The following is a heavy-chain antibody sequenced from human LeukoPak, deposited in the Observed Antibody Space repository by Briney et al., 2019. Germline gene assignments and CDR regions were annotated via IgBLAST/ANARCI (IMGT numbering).Heavy chain of an antibody. J-gene: IGHJ1*01. Sequence: SETLSLTCTVSGYSISSGYYWGWIRQPPGKGLEWIGSIYHSGSTYYNPSLKSRVTISVDTSKNQFSLKLSSVTAADTAVYYCARNSPASATTVVTPFQHWGQGTLVTVSS. CDR1: GYSISSGYY. V-gene: IGHV4-38-2*02. CDR2: IYHSGST. CDR3: ARNSPASATTVVTPFQH. D-gene: IGHD4-23*01.